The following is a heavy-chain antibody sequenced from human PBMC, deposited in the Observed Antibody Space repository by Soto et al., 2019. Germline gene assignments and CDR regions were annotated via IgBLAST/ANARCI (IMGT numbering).Heavy chain of an antibody. V-gene: IGHV3-66*01. CDR2: IYSGGST. CDR1: GFTVSSNY. J-gene: IGHJ6*02. D-gene: IGHD3-16*01. CDR3: ARDPHVSLSPNYYGMDV. Sequence: GGSLRLSCAASGFTVSSNYMSWVRQAPGKGLEWVSVIYSGGSTYYADSVKGRFTISRDNSKNTLYLQMNSLRAEDTAVYYCARDPHVSLSPNYYGMDVWGQGTTVTVS.